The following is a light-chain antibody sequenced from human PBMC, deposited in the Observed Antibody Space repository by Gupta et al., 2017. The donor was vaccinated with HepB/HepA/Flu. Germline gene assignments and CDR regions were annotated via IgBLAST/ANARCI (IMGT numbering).Light chain of an antibody. J-gene: IGLJ2*01. CDR2: TNN. CDR1: SSNIGAGYD. V-gene: IGLV1-40*01. CDR3: QSYDNSVSGSV. Sequence: SVLTQPPSVSGAPGQSVTISCTGSSSNIGAGYDVHWYQQLPGTAPNLLIYTNNNRPSGVPDRFSGSKSGTSASLAITGLQAEDEADYYCQSYDNSVSGSVFGGGTKLTVL.